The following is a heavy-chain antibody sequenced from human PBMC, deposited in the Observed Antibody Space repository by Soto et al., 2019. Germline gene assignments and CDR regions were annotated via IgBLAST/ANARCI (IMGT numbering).Heavy chain of an antibody. D-gene: IGHD3-3*01. CDR2: ITGSGADT. V-gene: IGHV3-23*01. CDR1: GFTFSNFA. Sequence: GGSLRLSCEASGFTFSNFAMNWVRQVPGKGLEWISGITGSGADTLYADSVKGRFTISRDNSKNTLSLEMNSLRTEDTALYYCAKDDYGFCSGYFSDWGQGPQVSVS. CDR3: AKDDYGFCSGYFSD. J-gene: IGHJ4*02.